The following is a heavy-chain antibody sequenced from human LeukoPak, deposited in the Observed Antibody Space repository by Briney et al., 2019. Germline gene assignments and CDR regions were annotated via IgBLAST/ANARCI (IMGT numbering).Heavy chain of an antibody. CDR3: ARDPGSGWYYFDY. CDR2: INPNSGGT. D-gene: IGHD6-19*01. CDR1: GYTFTGYY. J-gene: IGHJ4*02. V-gene: IGHV1-2*02. Sequence: ASVKVSCKASGYTFTGYYMHWVRQAPGQGLEWMGWINPNSGGTNYAQKFQGRVTMTGDTSISTAYMEPSRLRSDDTAVYYCARDPGSGWYYFDYWGQGTLVTVSS.